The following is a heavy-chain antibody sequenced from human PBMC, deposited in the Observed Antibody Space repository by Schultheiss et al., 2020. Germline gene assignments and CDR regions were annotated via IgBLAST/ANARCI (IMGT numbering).Heavy chain of an antibody. CDR1: GYTFTSYG. V-gene: IGHV1-69*10. J-gene: IGHJ3*02. D-gene: IGHD4-17*01. Sequence: SVKVSCKASGYTFTSYGISWVRQAPGQGLEWMGWIIPILGIANYAQKFQGRVTITADKSTSTAYMELSSLRSEDTAVYYCASKIRPVSAFDIWGQGTMVTVSS. CDR2: IIPILGIA. CDR3: ASKIRPVSAFDI.